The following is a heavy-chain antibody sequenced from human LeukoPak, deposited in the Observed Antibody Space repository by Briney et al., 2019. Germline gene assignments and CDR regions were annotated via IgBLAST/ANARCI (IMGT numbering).Heavy chain of an antibody. J-gene: IGHJ4*02. CDR3: VRKTGTTGEAFDY. CDR2: IKVDGSEK. Sequence: QTGGSLRLSCAASGFTFSNFWMSWVRQAPGKGLEWVANIKVDGSEKYYVDSVKGRFTISRDNAENSLYLQMNSLRAEDTAVYYCVRKTGTTGEAFDYWGQGTQVTVSS. D-gene: IGHD1-1*01. V-gene: IGHV3-7*03. CDR1: GFTFSNFW.